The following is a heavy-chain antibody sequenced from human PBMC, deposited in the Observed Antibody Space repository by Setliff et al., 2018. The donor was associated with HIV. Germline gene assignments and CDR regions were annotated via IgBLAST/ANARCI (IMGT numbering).Heavy chain of an antibody. D-gene: IGHD1-1*01. V-gene: IGHV3-23*01. CDR1: GFTFNNAW. Sequence: GGSLRLSCATSGFTFNNAWMSWVRQAPGKGLEWVSVISGSGGSTFYADSVKGRFTISRDDAKNSLYLQMNSLRPEDSALYYCAKGLRPYKAPPDFWGQGTLVTVSS. CDR3: AKGLRPYKAPPDF. CDR2: ISGSGGST. J-gene: IGHJ4*02.